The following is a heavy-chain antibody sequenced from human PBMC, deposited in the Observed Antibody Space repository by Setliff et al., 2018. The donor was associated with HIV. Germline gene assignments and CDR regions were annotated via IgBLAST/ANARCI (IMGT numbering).Heavy chain of an antibody. CDR1: GYTFTSYD. CDR3: ARGLAVAGKSYYSYYYMDV. J-gene: IGHJ6*03. Sequence: ASVKVSCKASGYTFTSYDINWVRQATGQGLEWMGWMNPNSGNTGYAQKSQGRVTMTRNTSISTAYMELSSLRSEDTAVYYCARGLAVAGKSYYSYYYMDVWGKGTTVTVSS. V-gene: IGHV1-8*01. D-gene: IGHD6-19*01. CDR2: MNPNSGNT.